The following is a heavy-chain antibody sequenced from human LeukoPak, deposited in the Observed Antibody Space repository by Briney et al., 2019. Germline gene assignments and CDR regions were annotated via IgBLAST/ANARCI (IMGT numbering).Heavy chain of an antibody. V-gene: IGHV1-2*04. D-gene: IGHD6-13*01. CDR1: GYTFTGYY. Sequence: ASVKVSCKASGYTFTGYYMHWVRQAPGQGLEWMGRINPNSGGTNYAQKFQGWVTMTRDTSISTAYMELSRLRSDDTAVYYCARDGGIAAGEFDPWGQGTLVTVSS. CDR2: INPNSGGT. CDR3: ARDGGIAAGEFDP. J-gene: IGHJ5*02.